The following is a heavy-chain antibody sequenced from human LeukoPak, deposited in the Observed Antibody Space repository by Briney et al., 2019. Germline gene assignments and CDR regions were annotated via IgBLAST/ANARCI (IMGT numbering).Heavy chain of an antibody. CDR3: ARRDCSSTSCQGFDP. CDR1: GYSFTGYW. CDR2: IYPGDSDT. J-gene: IGHJ5*02. Sequence: ASVKVSCKGSGYSFTGYWIGWVRQMPGKGLEWMGIIYPGDSDTRYSPSFQGQVTISADKSISTAYLQWSSLKASDTAMYYCARRDCSSTSCQGFDPWGQGTLVTVSS. V-gene: IGHV5-51*01. D-gene: IGHD2-2*01.